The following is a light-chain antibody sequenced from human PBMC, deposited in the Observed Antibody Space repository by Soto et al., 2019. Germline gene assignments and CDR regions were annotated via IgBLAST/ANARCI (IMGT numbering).Light chain of an antibody. CDR1: SSNIGAGYD. J-gene: IGLJ3*02. V-gene: IGLV1-40*01. Sequence: QSVLTQPPSVSGAPGQRVTISCTGSSSNIGAGYDVHWYQQLPGTAPKLLIYGNSNRPSGVPERFSGSKSGTSASLAITGLQAEDDAYYYCQSYDSSLSGWVFGGGTKSTVL. CDR3: QSYDSSLSGWV. CDR2: GNS.